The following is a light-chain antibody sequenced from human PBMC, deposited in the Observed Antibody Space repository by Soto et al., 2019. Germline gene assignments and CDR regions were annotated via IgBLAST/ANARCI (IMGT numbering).Light chain of an antibody. CDR3: SSYSSGSTLYV. CDR2: EVS. J-gene: IGLJ1*01. CDR1: ASDLGYYNY. Sequence: QSALTQPASVSGSPGQSITISCTGIASDLGYYNYVAWYQHHPGKAPKLMIYEVSDRPSGVSNRFSGSKSGYTASLTISGLQAEDEADYYCSSYSSGSTLYVFGTGTKVTVL. V-gene: IGLV2-14*01.